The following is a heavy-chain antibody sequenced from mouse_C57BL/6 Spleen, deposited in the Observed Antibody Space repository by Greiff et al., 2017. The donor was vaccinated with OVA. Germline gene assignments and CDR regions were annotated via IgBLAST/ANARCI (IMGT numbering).Heavy chain of an antibody. D-gene: IGHD1-1*01. CDR1: GYTFTSYW. CDR2: IYPGSGST. J-gene: IGHJ1*03. V-gene: IGHV1-55*01. Sequence: QVQLQQPGAELVKPGASVKMSCKASGYTFTSYWITWVKQRPGQGLEWIGDIYPGSGSTNYNEKFKSKATLTVDTSSSTAYMQLSSLTSEDSAVYYCERGIYYYGSSYWYFDVWGTGTTVTVSS. CDR3: ERGIYYYGSSYWYFDV.